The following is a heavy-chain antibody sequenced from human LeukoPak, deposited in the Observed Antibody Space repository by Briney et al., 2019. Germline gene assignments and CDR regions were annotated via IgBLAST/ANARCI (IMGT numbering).Heavy chain of an antibody. J-gene: IGHJ4*02. CDR1: GGSFSGYY. D-gene: IGHD3-22*01. CDR3: ARLDYYDSSGYY. V-gene: IGHV4-34*01. Sequence: PSETLSLTCAVYGGSFSGYYCSWIRQPPGKGLEWIGEINHSGSTNYNPSLKRRVTISVDTSKNKFSLKLSSVTAADTAVYYCARLDYYDSSGYYWGQGTLVTVSS. CDR2: INHSGST.